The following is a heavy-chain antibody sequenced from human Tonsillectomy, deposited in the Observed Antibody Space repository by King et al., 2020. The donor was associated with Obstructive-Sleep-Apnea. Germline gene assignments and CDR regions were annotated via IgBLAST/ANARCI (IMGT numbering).Heavy chain of an antibody. V-gene: IGHV4-4*07. D-gene: IGHD2/OR15-2a*01. CDR2: IYTSGSP. Sequence: VQLQESGPGLVKPSETLSLSCNVSGGPLRSYYWTWIRQPAGRGLEWIGRIYTSGSPTYNPSLKSRVSMSIEGSKNQFSLRLTSLTAADTAVYYCAREGGDYFYGSVKTFGRDFWYAMDVWGQGTTVTVSS. CDR1: GGPLRSYY. J-gene: IGHJ6*02. CDR3: AREGGDYFYGSVKTFGRDFWYAMDV.